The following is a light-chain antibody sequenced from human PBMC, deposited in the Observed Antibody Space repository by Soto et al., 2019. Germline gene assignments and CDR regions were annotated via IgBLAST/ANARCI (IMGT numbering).Light chain of an antibody. Sequence: DIQLPKSHSSLSASVGARVTITCRASQSISSYLNWYQQKPGKAPKLLIYAASSLQSGVPSRFSGSGSGTKFTLTIISLQPDDCATYYCQQYIRYALTFGGGTKVDIK. CDR3: QQYIRYALT. J-gene: IGKJ4*01. CDR2: AAS. CDR1: QSISSY. V-gene: IGKV1-5*01.